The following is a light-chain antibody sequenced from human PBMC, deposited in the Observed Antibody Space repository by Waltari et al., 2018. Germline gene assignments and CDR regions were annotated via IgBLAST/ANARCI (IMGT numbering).Light chain of an antibody. CDR1: NNGYYS. CDR3: QVWDSRSDHVV. CDR2: DDR. J-gene: IGLJ2*01. Sequence: SYVLTQPPSVSVAPGKTATITCGGTNNGYYSVHWYQQRPGQAPVLVVHDDRDRPSGIPERFSGSTSGKSATLTITRVEAGDEADYYCQVWDSRSDHVVFGGGTKLTVL. V-gene: IGLV3-21*01.